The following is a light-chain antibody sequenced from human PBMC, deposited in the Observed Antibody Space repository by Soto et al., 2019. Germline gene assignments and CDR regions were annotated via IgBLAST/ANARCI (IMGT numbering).Light chain of an antibody. J-gene: IGKJ4*01. CDR3: QQYKSNPLT. CDR2: KAS. CDR1: QSVSSW. V-gene: IGKV1-5*03. Sequence: DIQMTQSPSTRSASVGDRVTITCLASQSVSSWLAWYQQKPGKVPKLLIYKASTLQSGVPSRFSGSGSGTEFTLTISSLQPDDFAAYYCQQYKSNPLTFGGGTKVEIK.